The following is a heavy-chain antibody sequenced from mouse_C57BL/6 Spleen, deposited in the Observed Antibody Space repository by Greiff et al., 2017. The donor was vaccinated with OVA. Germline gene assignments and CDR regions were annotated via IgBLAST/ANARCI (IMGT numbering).Heavy chain of an antibody. D-gene: IGHD2-12*01. CDR1: GFTFSSYA. J-gene: IGHJ2*01. CDR3: ARGYYSNDLDY. Sequence: EVMLVESGGGLVKPGGSLKLSCAASGFTFSSYAMSWVRQTPEKRLEWVATISDGGSYTYYPDNVKGRFTISRDNAKNNLYLQMSHLKSEDTAMYYCARGYYSNDLDYWGQGTTLTVSS. V-gene: IGHV5-4*03. CDR2: ISDGGSYT.